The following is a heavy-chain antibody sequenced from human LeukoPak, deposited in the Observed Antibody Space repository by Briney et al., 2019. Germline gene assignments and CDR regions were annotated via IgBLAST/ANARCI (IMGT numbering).Heavy chain of an antibody. CDR2: IYYSGST. V-gene: IGHV4-39*07. CDR1: GGSLSSSSYY. J-gene: IGHJ4*02. CDR3: ARDIVGIAVAGTIDY. Sequence: SETLSLTCTVSGGSLSSSSYYWGWIRQPPGKGLEWIGSIYYSGSTYYNPSLKSRVTISVDTSKNQFSLKLSSVTAADTAVYYCARDIVGIAVAGTIDYWGQGTLVTVSS. D-gene: IGHD6-19*01.